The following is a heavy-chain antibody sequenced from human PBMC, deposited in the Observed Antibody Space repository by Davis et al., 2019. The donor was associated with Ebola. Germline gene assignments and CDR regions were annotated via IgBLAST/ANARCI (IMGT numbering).Heavy chain of an antibody. Sequence: ASVKVSCKASGYTFTGYYMNWVRQAPGQGLEWMGWINPNSGGTNYAQNFQGRVTVTRDAPISTAYMELSSLRSDDTAVYYCARGFYYDSRGYYFDIWGQGTMVAVSS. J-gene: IGHJ3*02. CDR1: GYTFTGYY. CDR3: ARGFYYDSRGYYFDI. V-gene: IGHV1-2*02. CDR2: INPNSGGT. D-gene: IGHD3-22*01.